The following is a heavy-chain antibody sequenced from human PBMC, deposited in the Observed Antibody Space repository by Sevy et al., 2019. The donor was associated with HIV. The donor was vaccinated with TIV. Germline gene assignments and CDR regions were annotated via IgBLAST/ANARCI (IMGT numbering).Heavy chain of an antibody. CDR3: ARDNNFWSDYYTGRGGAFDI. Sequence: GGSLRLSCAASGFTFSSYGMHWVRQAPGKGLEWVAVIWYDGRNKYYADSVKGRFTISRDNSKNTLYLQMNSLRAEDTAVYYCARDNNFWSDYYTGRGGAFDIWGQGTMDTGSS. V-gene: IGHV3-33*01. CDR2: IWYDGRNK. D-gene: IGHD3-3*01. CDR1: GFTFSSYG. J-gene: IGHJ3*02.